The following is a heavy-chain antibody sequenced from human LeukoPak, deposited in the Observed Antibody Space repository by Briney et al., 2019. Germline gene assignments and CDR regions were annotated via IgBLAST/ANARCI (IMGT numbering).Heavy chain of an antibody. Sequence: GGSLRLSCAASGFTVSSNYMSWVRQAPGKGLEWVSVIYSGGSTYYADPVKGRFTISRDNSKNTLYLQMNSLRAEDTAVYYCARVGGDYGDYYDYWGHGTLVTVSS. CDR3: ARVGGDYGDYYDY. J-gene: IGHJ4*01. D-gene: IGHD4-17*01. CDR2: IYSGGST. V-gene: IGHV3-66*01. CDR1: GFTVSSNY.